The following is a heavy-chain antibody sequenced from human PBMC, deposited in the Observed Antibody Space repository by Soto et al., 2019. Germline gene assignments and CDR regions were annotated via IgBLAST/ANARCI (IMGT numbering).Heavy chain of an antibody. D-gene: IGHD4-17*01. V-gene: IGHV4-61*01. CDR2: VYYSGTT. CDR1: GGSVSDKTCY. CDR3: ARTTAVPNTLRARYFFDY. Sequence: SETMPLTCSVSGGSVSDKTCYWSCIPQPPGKRLEWIGYVYYSGTTNYNPSLKSRVTISVDLSKNRFSLRLSSVTNADTALYYCARTTAVPNTLRARYFFDYWGQGTLVTVSS. J-gene: IGHJ4*02.